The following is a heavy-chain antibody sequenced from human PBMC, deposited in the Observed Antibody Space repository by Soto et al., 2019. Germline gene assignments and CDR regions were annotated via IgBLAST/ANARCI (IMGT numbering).Heavy chain of an antibody. CDR1: GFTFSRHA. J-gene: IGHJ4*02. CDR3: VRALTTHDF. CDR2: LGTIGA. V-gene: IGHV3-23*01. Sequence: EVQLLDSGGGLVQPGGSLKLSCVGSGFTFSRHAMTWVRQAPGKGLEWVSTLGTIGAFYADSVKGRFTISRDDSKNTAHLQMNGLRAVDSAISYCVRALTTHDFWGQGTVVTVSS.